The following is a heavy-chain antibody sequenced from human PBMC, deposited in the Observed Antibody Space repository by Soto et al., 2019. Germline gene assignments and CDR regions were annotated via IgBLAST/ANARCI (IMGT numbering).Heavy chain of an antibody. D-gene: IGHD3-3*01. Sequence: QVQLVESGGGVVQPGTSLRLSCAASEFTFRSHGMHWVRQVPGKGLEWVAAISNDGRSKYYADSVKGRFSISRDNSENTMYLQMNSLRVEDTAMYYCAKQYEFGGLADYWGQGTLVTVSS. CDR2: ISNDGRSK. CDR3: AKQYEFGGLADY. J-gene: IGHJ4*02. V-gene: IGHV3-30*18. CDR1: EFTFRSHG.